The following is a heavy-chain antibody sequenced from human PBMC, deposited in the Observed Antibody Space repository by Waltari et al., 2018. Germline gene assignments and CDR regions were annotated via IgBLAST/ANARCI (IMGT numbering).Heavy chain of an antibody. J-gene: IGHJ4*02. Sequence: QVQLVQSGTEVKKPGASVKVSCKASGYSFTDYHLHWVRQTPGQGLEWLGWINPKNGDTGYAQNLLGRVTMTRDTSINTVYMDLSGLRSDDTAVFYCARDPGPIVGAPDYWGQGTLVTVSS. CDR2: INPKNGDT. CDR1: GYSFTDYH. D-gene: IGHD1-26*01. V-gene: IGHV1-2*02. CDR3: ARDPGPIVGAPDY.